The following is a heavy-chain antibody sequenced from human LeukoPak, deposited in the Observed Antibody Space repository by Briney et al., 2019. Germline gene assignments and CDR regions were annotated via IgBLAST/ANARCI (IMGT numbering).Heavy chain of an antibody. CDR2: INHSGST. D-gene: IGHD5-18*01. CDR3: TNVRGYSYGYLDY. CDR1: GGSFSGYY. J-gene: IGHJ4*02. V-gene: IGHV4-34*01. Sequence: ESSETLSFTCAVYGGSFSGYYWSWIRQPPGKGLEWIGEINHSGSTNYNPSLKSRVTISVDTSKNQFSLKLSSVTAADTAVYYCTNVRGYSYGYLDYWGQGTLVTVSS.